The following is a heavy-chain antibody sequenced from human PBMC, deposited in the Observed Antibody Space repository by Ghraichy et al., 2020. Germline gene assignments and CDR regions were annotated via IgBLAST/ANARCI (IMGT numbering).Heavy chain of an antibody. CDR3: ARRDKGNYDSSGYYADAFDI. Sequence: SETLSLTCSVSGGSITSSSYYWGWIRQPPGKGLEWIGSIYYSGTTYYTPSLKSRVTISADMPKNQFSLKLRSVSAADTAVYYCARRDKGNYDSSGYYADAFDIWGQGTMATVSS. D-gene: IGHD3-22*01. CDR1: GGSITSSSYY. J-gene: IGHJ3*02. V-gene: IGHV4-39*01. CDR2: IYYSGTT.